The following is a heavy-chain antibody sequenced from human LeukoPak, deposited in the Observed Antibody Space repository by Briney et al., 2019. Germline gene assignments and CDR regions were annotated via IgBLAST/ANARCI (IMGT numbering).Heavy chain of an antibody. J-gene: IGHJ3*02. CDR3: VKDFPYSSSWSDAFDI. CDR1: GFTFSSYG. CDR2: IAYGGSNK. D-gene: IGHD6-13*01. Sequence: GGSLRLSCAASGFTFSSYGMHWVRQAPGKGLEWVAVIAYGGSNKYYADSVKGRFTISRDNSKNTLYLQMNSLRAEDTAVYYCVKDFPYSSSWSDAFDIWGQGTMVTVSS. V-gene: IGHV3-30*18.